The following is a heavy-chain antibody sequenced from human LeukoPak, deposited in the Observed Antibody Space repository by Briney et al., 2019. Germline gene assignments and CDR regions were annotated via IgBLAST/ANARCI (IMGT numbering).Heavy chain of an antibody. J-gene: IGHJ4*02. V-gene: IGHV3-21*01. CDR1: GFTFNNYS. Sequence: PGGSVRLSCVASGFTFNNYSMNCVRPAPGKGLEWVSSISSSSTYIYHADSVKGRFTISRDNAKNSQYLQMNSLRAEDTAVYYCARDSGIYRTIDYWGQGTLVTVSS. CDR3: ARDSGIYRTIDY. CDR2: ISSSSTYI. D-gene: IGHD1-26*01.